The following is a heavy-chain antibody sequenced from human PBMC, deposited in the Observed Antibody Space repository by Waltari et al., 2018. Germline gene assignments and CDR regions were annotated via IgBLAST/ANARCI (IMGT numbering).Heavy chain of an antibody. V-gene: IGHV4-39*07. CDR3: VRDERQLGPFDS. Sequence: QLQLQESGPGLVKPSETLSLTCTVPGGSIRDSNYYWGWIRQPPGKGLEWIGSIYYRGDTYHNSSLKSRVTISIDTSKNQFSLRLRSVTAADTAVYYCVRDERQLGPFDSWGQGALVTVSS. CDR2: IYYRGDT. J-gene: IGHJ4*02. CDR1: GGSIRDSNYY. D-gene: IGHD6-6*01.